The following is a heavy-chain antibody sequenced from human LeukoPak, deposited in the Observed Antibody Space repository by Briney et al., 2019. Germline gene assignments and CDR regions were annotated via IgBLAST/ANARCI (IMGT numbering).Heavy chain of an antibody. CDR1: GFTLDDYA. J-gene: IGHJ6*03. V-gene: IGHV3-9*03. CDR3: AKDIGDSYYYYMDV. D-gene: IGHD2-21*01. Sequence: AGRSLRLSCAASGFTLDDYAMHWVRQAPGKGLEWVSGISWNSGSIGYADSVKGRFTISRDNAKNSLYLQMNSLRAEDMALYYCAKDIGDSYYYYMDVWGKGTTVTVSS. CDR2: ISWNSGSI.